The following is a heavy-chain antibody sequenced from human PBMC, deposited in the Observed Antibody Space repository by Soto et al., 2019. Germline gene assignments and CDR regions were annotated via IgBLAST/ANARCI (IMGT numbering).Heavy chain of an antibody. J-gene: IGHJ3*02. D-gene: IGHD3-22*01. CDR1: GFSLSTSGVG. Sequence: SGPTLVNTTPTLTLTCTFSGFSLSTSGVGVGWIRQPPGKALEWLALIYWNDDKRYSPSLKSRLTITKDTSKNQVVLTMTNMDPVDTATYYCAHRGSYDSSGRRPFDIWGQGTMVTVSS. CDR2: IYWNDDK. CDR3: AHRGSYDSSGRRPFDI. V-gene: IGHV2-5*01.